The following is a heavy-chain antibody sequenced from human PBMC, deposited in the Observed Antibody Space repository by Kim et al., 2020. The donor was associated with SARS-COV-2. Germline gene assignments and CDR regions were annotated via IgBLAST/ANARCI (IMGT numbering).Heavy chain of an antibody. CDR1: GFTFSTYA. J-gene: IGHJ4*01. CDR3: ARTRGKGAGGRNYYFDY. D-gene: IGHD6-13*01. Sequence: GGSLRLSCAVSGFTFSTYAMSWVRQAPGKGLEWVSVISGSGGSTYYADSVKGRFIISRDNYKNTLYLQMNRLRTEDMAVYYCARTRGKGAGGRNYYFDY. V-gene: IGHV3-23*01. CDR2: ISGSGGST.